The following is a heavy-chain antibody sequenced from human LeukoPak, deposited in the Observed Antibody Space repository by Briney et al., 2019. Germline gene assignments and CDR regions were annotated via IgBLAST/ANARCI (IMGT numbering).Heavy chain of an antibody. CDR2: IYYSGST. Sequence: SETLSLTCTVSGGSISSSSYYWGWICQPPGTGLEWIGSIYYSGSTYYNPSLKSRVTISVDTSKNQFSLKLSSVTAADTAVYYCARHRVAIFGVVIDWFDPWGQGTLVTVSS. J-gene: IGHJ5*02. CDR3: ARHRVAIFGVVIDWFDP. V-gene: IGHV4-39*01. CDR1: GGSISSSSYY. D-gene: IGHD3-3*01.